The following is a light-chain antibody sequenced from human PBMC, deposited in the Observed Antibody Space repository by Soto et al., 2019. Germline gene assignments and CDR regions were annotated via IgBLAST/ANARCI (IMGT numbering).Light chain of an antibody. V-gene: IGKV1-9*01. CDR2: AAS. J-gene: IGKJ5*01. Sequence: ETQLTQSPSFMSASVGDRVPLTCRASQGISSYLAWYQQKPGKAPKLLIYAASTMQSGVPSRFIGSGSGTEFTLTISSLQPEDFATYYCQQLNRYPPITFGQGTRLEIK. CDR1: QGISSY. CDR3: QQLNRYPPIT.